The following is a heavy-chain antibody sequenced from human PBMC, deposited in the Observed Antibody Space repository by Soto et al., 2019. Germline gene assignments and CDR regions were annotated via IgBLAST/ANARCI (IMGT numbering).Heavy chain of an antibody. D-gene: IGHD2-21*02. CDR2: ISGSGGST. J-gene: IGHJ4*02. CDR1: GFTFSSYA. CDR3: ATGPHKMTLRDY. V-gene: IGHV3-23*01. Sequence: LRLSCAASGFTFSSYAMSWVRQAPGKGLEWVSAISGSGGSTYYADSVKGRFTISRDNSKNTLYLQMNSLRAEDTAVYYCATGPHKMTLRDYWGQGTLVTVSS.